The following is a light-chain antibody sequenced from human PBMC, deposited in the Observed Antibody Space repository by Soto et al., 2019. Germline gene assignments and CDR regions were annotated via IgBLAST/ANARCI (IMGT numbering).Light chain of an antibody. CDR2: GAS. Sequence: DIVMTQSPATLSVSPGERATLSCRASQTVRSDFAWYQQKPGQAPRLLIYGASLRATGIPARFSGGGSGTDFTLSISRLEPEDFAVYYCQQYGSTPWTFGQGTKVDIK. CDR3: QQYGSTPWT. J-gene: IGKJ1*01. CDR1: QTVRSD. V-gene: IGKV3-15*01.